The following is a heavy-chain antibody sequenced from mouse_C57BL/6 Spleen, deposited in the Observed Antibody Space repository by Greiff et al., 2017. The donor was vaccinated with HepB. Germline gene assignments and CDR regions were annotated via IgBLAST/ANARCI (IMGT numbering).Heavy chain of an antibody. CDR3: ARGYYGSRSWFAY. J-gene: IGHJ3*01. CDR2: TNPSSGYT. Sequence: GASVKMSCKASGYTFTSHTMHWVKQRPGQGLEWIGYTNPSSGYTKYNQKFKDKATLTADKSSSTAYMQLSSLTSEDSAVYYCARGYYGSRSWFAYWGQGTLVTVSA. CDR1: GYTFTSHT. D-gene: IGHD1-1*01. V-gene: IGHV1-4*01.